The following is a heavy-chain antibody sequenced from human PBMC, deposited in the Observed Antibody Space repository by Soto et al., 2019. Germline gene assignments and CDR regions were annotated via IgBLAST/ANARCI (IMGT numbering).Heavy chain of an antibody. Sequence: QVQVQESGPGLVKPSQTLSLTCTVSGDSIINGIYYWTWIRQHPGKGLEWIGHVHYSGTIYYNPSPTSRVTMSVDTSKNPVSLELSSVTVADTAVYYCVRGADRYKCGFWGQGTLVTVSS. CDR2: VHYSGTI. D-gene: IGHD2-21*02. CDR3: VRGADRYKCGF. J-gene: IGHJ4*02. CDR1: GDSIINGIYY. V-gene: IGHV4-31*03.